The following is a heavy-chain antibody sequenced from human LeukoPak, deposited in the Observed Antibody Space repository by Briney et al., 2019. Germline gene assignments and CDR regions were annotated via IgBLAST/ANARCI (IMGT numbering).Heavy chain of an antibody. CDR2: ISGSGGST. CDR3: ATGEGRYNSGYA. CDR1: GFTFNSFA. D-gene: IGHD5-18*01. J-gene: IGHJ5*02. V-gene: IGHV3-23*01. Sequence: GGSLRLSCAASGFTFNSFAMNWVRQAPGKGLEWVSVISGSGGSTYYTDSVKGRFTISRGNSKNTLYLHMSSLRAEDTAVYYCATGEGRYNSGYAWGQGTLVTVSS.